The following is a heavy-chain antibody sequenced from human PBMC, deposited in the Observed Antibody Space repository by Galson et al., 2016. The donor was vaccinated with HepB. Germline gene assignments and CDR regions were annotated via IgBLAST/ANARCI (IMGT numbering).Heavy chain of an antibody. CDR1: GFTFSSYT. CDR2: ISFDESNK. J-gene: IGHJ4*02. V-gene: IGHV3-30*04. CDR3: AKDFRWISDY. D-gene: IGHD4-23*01. Sequence: SLRLSCAASGFTFSSYTLHWVRQAPGKGLEWVAVISFDESNKYYADSVKGRFTISRDDSKDTVNLEMNSLRREDTAVYYCAKDFRWISDYWGQGILVTVSS.